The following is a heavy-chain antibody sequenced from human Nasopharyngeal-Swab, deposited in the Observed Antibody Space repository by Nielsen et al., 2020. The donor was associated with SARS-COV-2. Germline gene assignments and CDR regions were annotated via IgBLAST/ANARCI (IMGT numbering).Heavy chain of an antibody. CDR3: ARGPHRRITIFGVVIESYYYGMDV. V-gene: IGHV4-34*01. Sequence: SETLSLTCAVYGGSFSGYYWRWIRQPPGQGLEWIGEINHSGSTNYNPSLKSRVTISVDTSKNQFSLKLTSVTAADTAVYYCARGPHRRITIFGVVIESYYYGMDVWGQGTTVTVSS. CDR2: INHSGST. J-gene: IGHJ6*02. CDR1: GGSFSGYY. D-gene: IGHD3-3*01.